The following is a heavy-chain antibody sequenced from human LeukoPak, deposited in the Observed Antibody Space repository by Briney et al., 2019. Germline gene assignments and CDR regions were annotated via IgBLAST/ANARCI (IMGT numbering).Heavy chain of an antibody. CDR1: GFSFTNYA. Sequence: QPGGSLRLSCAASGFSFTNYAMSWVRQAPARGPEWLSSMKGGGETFYADSVKGRFTISRDNSKNTLYLQMNSLRAEDTAVYYCARDASGSYYYYYYYMDVWGKGTTVTVSS. CDR2: MKGGGET. D-gene: IGHD1-26*01. J-gene: IGHJ6*03. CDR3: ARDASGSYYYYYYYMDV. V-gene: IGHV3-23*01.